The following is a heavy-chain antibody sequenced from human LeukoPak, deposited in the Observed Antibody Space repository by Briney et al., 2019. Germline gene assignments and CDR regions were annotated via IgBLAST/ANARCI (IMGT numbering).Heavy chain of an antibody. Sequence: GGSLRLSCAASGFTFSSYAMSWVRQAPGKGLRWVANIKQDGSAKYYVDSVKGRFTISRDNAKNSLYLQMNSLRAEDTAVYYCASGWYSDYWGQGTLVTVSS. CDR1: GFTFSSYA. CDR2: IKQDGSAK. CDR3: ASGWYSDY. V-gene: IGHV3-7*02. J-gene: IGHJ4*02. D-gene: IGHD6-19*01.